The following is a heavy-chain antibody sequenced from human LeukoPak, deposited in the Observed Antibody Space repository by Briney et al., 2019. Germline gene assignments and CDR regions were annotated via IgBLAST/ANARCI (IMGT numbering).Heavy chain of an antibody. CDR1: GGTFSSYT. V-gene: IGHV1-69*04. D-gene: IGHD2-2*02. J-gene: IGHJ5*02. Sequence: GASVKVSCEASGGTFSSYTISWVRQAPGQGLEWMGRIIPILGIANYAQKFQGRVTITADKSTSTAYMELSSLRSEDTAVYYCARELGYCSSTSCYSSRWFDPWGQGTLVTVSS. CDR3: ARELGYCSSTSCYSSRWFDP. CDR2: IIPILGIA.